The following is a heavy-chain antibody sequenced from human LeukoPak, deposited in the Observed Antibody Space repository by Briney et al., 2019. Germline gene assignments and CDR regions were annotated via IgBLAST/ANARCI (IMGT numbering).Heavy chain of an antibody. CDR2: INHSGST. D-gene: IGHD2-2*01. Sequence: SETLSLTCTVSGGSISSSSYYWGWIRQPPGKGLEWIGEINHSGSTNYNPSLKSRVTISVDTSKNQFSLKLSSVTAADTAVYYCARGRNQLKYQLLRLKRYFDYWGQGTLVTVSS. V-gene: IGHV4-39*07. CDR1: GGSISSSSYY. J-gene: IGHJ4*02. CDR3: ARGRNQLKYQLLRLKRYFDY.